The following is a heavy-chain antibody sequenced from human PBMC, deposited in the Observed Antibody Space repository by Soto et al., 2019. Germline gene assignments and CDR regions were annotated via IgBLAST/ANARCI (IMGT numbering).Heavy chain of an antibody. V-gene: IGHV1-69*13. J-gene: IGHJ4*02. CDR3: ARGISTYYFDY. Sequence: SVKVSCKASGYTFTGYYMHWVRQAPGQGLEWMGWIIPIFGGANYAQKFQGRVTMTADESTSTAYMELSSLRSEDTAVYYCARGISTYYFDYWGQGTLVTVSS. CDR2: IIPIFGGA. CDR1: GYTFTGYY. D-gene: IGHD6-13*01.